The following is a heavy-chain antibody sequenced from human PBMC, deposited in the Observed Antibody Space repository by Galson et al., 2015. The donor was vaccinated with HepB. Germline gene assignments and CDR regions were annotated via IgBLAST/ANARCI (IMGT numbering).Heavy chain of an antibody. CDR1: GYSFTSYW. CDR3: ARRPYYYDSSGYYSPSYYFDY. V-gene: IGHV5-51*01. Sequence: QSGAEVKKPGESLKISCKGSGYSFTSYWIGWVRQMPGKGLEWMGIIYPGDSDTRYSPSFQGQVTISADKSISTAYLQWSSLKASDTAMYYCARRPYYYDSSGYYSPSYYFDYWGQGTLVTVSS. D-gene: IGHD3-22*01. J-gene: IGHJ4*02. CDR2: IYPGDSDT.